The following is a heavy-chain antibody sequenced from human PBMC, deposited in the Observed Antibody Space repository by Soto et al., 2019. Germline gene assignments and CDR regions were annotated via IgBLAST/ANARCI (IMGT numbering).Heavy chain of an antibody. CDR1: GLTVNGHY. CDR2: VFSGGST. V-gene: IGHV3-53*01. Sequence: EVQLVESGGGLIQPGGSLRLSCAPSGLTVNGHYMSWVRQASGKGLEWVSVVFSGGSTYYADSVKGRFTISRDISKNTLSLQMNSLRAEDTAVYFCASARGYNYGFDYWGQGTLVTVSS. CDR3: ASARGYNYGFDY. J-gene: IGHJ4*02. D-gene: IGHD5-18*01.